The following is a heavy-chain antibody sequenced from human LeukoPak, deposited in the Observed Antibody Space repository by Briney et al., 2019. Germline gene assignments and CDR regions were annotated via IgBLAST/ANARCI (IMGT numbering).Heavy chain of an antibody. J-gene: IGHJ4*02. V-gene: IGHV1-3*01. CDR2: INAGNGNT. CDR3: ARVRVWFGELFSDYYFDY. CDR1: GYTFTSYA. Sequence: ASVKVSCKASGYTFTSYAMHWVRQAPGQRLEWMGWINAGNGNTKYSQKFQGRVTITRDTSASTAYMELSSLRSEDTAVYYCARVRVWFGELFSDYYFDYWGRGTLVTVSS. D-gene: IGHD3-10*01.